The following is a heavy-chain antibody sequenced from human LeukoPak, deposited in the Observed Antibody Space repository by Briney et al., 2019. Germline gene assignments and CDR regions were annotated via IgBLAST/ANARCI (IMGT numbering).Heavy chain of an antibody. J-gene: IGHJ3*02. CDR2: VYHSGST. CDR3: ARAAATVGDAFDI. V-gene: IGHV4-4*02. Sequence: SETLSLTCAASGGSISSSNWWSWVRQPPGKGLEWIGEVYHSGSTNYNPSLKSRVTISVDKSKNRFSLKLSSVTAADTAVYYCARAAATVGDAFDIWGQGTMVTVSS. D-gene: IGHD4-23*01. CDR1: GGSISSSNW.